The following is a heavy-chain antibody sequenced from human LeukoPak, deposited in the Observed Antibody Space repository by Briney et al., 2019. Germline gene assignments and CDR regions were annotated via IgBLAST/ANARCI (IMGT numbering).Heavy chain of an antibody. CDR2: IWYDGSNK. CDR1: GFTFSSYG. D-gene: IGHD2-15*01. J-gene: IGHJ3*02. V-gene: IGHV3-33*01. CDR3: ARVLCSGDTCLDAFDI. Sequence: GRSLRLSCVASGFTFSSYGMYWVRQAPGKGLEWVAVIWYDGSNKYYADSVKGRFTISRDNSKNTLYLQMNSLRAEDTAVYYCARVLCSGDTCLDAFDIWGQGTMVTVSS.